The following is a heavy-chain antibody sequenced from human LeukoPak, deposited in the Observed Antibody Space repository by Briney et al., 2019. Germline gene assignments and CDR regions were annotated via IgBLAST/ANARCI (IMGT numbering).Heavy chain of an antibody. CDR1: GYTFSSYY. CDR3: ARHAYSGYDPFDY. Sequence: ASVKVSCKTSGYTFSSYYIHWVRQAPGQGLEWVGVINCSGGTATYAQKFQGRVTMTRDTSTSTVYMELSSLRSEDTAVYHCARHAYSGYDPFDYWSQGTLVTVSS. V-gene: IGHV1-46*01. J-gene: IGHJ4*02. D-gene: IGHD5-12*01. CDR2: INCSGGTA.